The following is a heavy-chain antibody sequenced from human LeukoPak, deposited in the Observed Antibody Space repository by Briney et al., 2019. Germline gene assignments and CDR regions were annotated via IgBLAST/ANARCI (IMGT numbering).Heavy chain of an antibody. Sequence: PRGSLRVSCVASGFTFRTYAMSSVRPTPGKRLEWVSDISGSGGSTYYADSVKGRFTISRDNSKNTLYLQMNSLRAEDTAVYYCAKDPDVLLWFGELSFIDYWGQGTLVTVSS. V-gene: IGHV3-23*01. CDR3: AKDPDVLLWFGELSFIDY. D-gene: IGHD3-10*01. CDR2: ISGSGGST. CDR1: GFTFRTYA. J-gene: IGHJ4*02.